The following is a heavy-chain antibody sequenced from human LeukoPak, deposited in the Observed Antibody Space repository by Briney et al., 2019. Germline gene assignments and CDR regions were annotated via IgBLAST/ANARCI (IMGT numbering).Heavy chain of an antibody. CDR1: GFTFSSYS. V-gene: IGHV3-48*04. CDR3: ARGGSNWYGDYYGMDV. CDR2: ISSSSSTI. J-gene: IGHJ6*02. D-gene: IGHD6-13*01. Sequence: GGSLRLSCAASGFTFSSYSMNWVRQAPGKGLEWVSYISSSSSTIYYADSVKGRFTISRDNAKNSLYLQMNSLRAEDTAVYYCARGGSNWYGDYYGMDVWGQGTTVTVSS.